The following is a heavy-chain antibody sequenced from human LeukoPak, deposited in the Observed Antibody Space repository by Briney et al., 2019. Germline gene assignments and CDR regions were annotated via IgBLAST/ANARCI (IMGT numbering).Heavy chain of an antibody. CDR3: ASGERGYSYGPLDY. CDR2: IFYAGGT. Sequence: SETLSLTCTVSGGSIRSYYWSWIRQPPGKGLEWIGYIFYAGGTTYNPSLKSRVTISIDTSKNPFSLKLNSVTAADTAVYYCASGERGYSYGPLDYWGQGILVTVSS. J-gene: IGHJ4*02. D-gene: IGHD5-18*01. CDR1: GGSIRSYY. V-gene: IGHV4-59*08.